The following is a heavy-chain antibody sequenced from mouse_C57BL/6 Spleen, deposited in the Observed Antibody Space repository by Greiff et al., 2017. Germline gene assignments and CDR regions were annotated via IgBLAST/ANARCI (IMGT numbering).Heavy chain of an antibody. V-gene: IGHV1-50*01. D-gene: IGHD1-1*01. Sequence: VQLQQPGAELVKPGASVKLSCKASGYTFTSYWMQWVKQRPGQGLEWIGEIDPSDSYTNYNQKFKGKATLTVDTSSSTAYMQLSSLTSEDSAVYYCARGRYYYGSDYWGQGTTLTVSS. CDR2: IDPSDSYT. CDR3: ARGRYYYGSDY. J-gene: IGHJ2*01. CDR1: GYTFTSYW.